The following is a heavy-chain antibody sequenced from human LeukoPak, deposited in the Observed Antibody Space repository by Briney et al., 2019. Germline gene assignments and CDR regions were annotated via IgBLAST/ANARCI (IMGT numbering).Heavy chain of an antibody. CDR1: GFTFSTYW. CDR2: IKQDGSEK. J-gene: IGHJ5*02. Sequence: PGGSLRLSCAASGFTFSTYWMSWVRQAPGKGLEWVANIKQDGSEKYYVDSLKGRFTISRDNAKNSLYLQMNSLRAEDTAVYYCARDGTKAARPTWGQGTLVTVSS. V-gene: IGHV3-7*01. CDR3: ARDGTKAARPT. D-gene: IGHD6-6*01.